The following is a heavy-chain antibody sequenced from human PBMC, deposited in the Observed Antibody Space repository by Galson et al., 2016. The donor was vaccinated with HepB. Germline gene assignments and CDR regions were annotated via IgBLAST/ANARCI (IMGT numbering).Heavy chain of an antibody. CDR3: ASRTGYFDY. V-gene: IGHV3-11*01. D-gene: IGHD1-1*01. CDR2: ISSSGTT. Sequence: SLRLSCAASGFIFSDYYMSWIRQAPGMGLEWVSFISSSGTTYYADSVKGRFTVSRDNAKNSLFLQMNSLRAEDTAVYFCASRTGYFDYWGQGSLVTV. J-gene: IGHJ4*02. CDR1: GFIFSDYY.